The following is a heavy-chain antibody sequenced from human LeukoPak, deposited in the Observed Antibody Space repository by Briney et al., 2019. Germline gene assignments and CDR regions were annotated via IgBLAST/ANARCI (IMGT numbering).Heavy chain of an antibody. CDR2: VYFTGIT. Sequence: SETLSLTCTVPGGSVSSGSYYWSWIRQSPGKGLEWIGYVYFTGITKYNPSLKSRVTISVDTSKNQFSLKLSSVTAADTAVYYCASYISTPSRRNLDCWGQGTLVTVSS. V-gene: IGHV4-61*01. CDR1: GGSVSSGSYY. D-gene: IGHD2-2*01. CDR3: ASYISTPSRRNLDC. J-gene: IGHJ4*02.